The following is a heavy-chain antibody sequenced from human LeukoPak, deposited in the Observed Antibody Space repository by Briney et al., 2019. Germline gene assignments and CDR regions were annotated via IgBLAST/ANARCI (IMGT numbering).Heavy chain of an antibody. CDR3: AKEGGSSPFFDY. D-gene: IGHD6-13*01. CDR2: ISGGVGTT. V-gene: IGHV3-23*01. J-gene: IGHJ4*02. CDR1: GFTFSSSA. Sequence: GGSLRLSCAASGFTFSSSAMSWVRQAPGKGLEWVSAISGGVGTTYSADSVKGRFTISRDNSKNTLYLQMNSLRAEDTAVYYCAKEGGSSPFFDYWGQGTLVTVSS.